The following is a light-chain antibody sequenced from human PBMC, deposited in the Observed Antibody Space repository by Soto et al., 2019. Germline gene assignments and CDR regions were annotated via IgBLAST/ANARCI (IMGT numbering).Light chain of an antibody. Sequence: NVLTQSPGTLSLSPGERATLSYRASQSLSGNYLAWYQQKPGQAPRLLIYDASTRATGLPARFSGSGSGTEFTLTVSSLQSEDFAVYYCQQYNNWPLITFGQGTRLEI. CDR2: DAS. V-gene: IGKV3-15*01. J-gene: IGKJ5*01. CDR1: QSLSGN. CDR3: QQYNNWPLIT.